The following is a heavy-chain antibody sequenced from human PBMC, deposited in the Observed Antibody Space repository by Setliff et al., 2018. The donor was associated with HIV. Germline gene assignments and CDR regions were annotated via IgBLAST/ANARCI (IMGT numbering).Heavy chain of an antibody. CDR2: IRQDGSEK. J-gene: IGHJ6*04. Sequence: GGSLRLSCAASGFTFSRYWMSWVRQAPGKGLEWVANIRQDGSEKYYVDSVKGRFTISRDNAKNSLYLEMNSLRAEDTAVYSCARGDRALDVWGEGTTVTVSS. CDR3: ARGDRALDV. V-gene: IGHV3-7*03. CDR1: GFTFSRYW.